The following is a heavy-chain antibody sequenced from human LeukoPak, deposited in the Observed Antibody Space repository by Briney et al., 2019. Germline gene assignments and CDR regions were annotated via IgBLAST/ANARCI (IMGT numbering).Heavy chain of an antibody. CDR1: GFTFSTYY. CDR2: ITTSSSYI. V-gene: IGHV3-21*01. J-gene: IGHJ4*02. Sequence: GGSLRLSCAASGFTFSTYYMNWVRQAPGKGLEWVSSITTSSSYIYYADSVKGRSTISRDNAKNSLYLQMNSLRAEDTAIYYCARDLGGYSYGSHFDSWGQGTLVTVSS. CDR3: ARDLGGYSYGSHFDS. D-gene: IGHD5-18*01.